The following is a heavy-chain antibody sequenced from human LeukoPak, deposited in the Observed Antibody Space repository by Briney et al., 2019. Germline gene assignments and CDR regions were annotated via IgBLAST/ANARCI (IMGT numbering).Heavy chain of an antibody. J-gene: IGHJ4*02. D-gene: IGHD5-12*01. V-gene: IGHV3-33*01. CDR1: GFTFSSYG. CDR2: IWYDGSNK. CDR3: ARDSRGYSGYAAYYFDY. Sequence: PGGSLRLSCAASGFTFSSYGMHWVRQAPGKGLEWVAVIWYDGSNKYYADSVKGRFTISRDNSKNTLYLQMNSLRAEDTAVYYCARDSRGYSGYAAYYFDYWGQGTLVTVSS.